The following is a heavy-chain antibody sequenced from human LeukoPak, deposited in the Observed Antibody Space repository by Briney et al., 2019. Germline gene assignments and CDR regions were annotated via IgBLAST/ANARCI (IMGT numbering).Heavy chain of an antibody. CDR1: GDSINTDHY. D-gene: IGHD1/OR15-1a*01. CDR3: ARGPGDNWNIFDY. J-gene: IGHJ4*02. V-gene: IGHV4-59*11. Sequence: SETLSLTCTVSGDSINTDHYWSWIRQTPGKGLEWIGYIYSRGTTNYNPSLKSRVTISVDKSKNQFSLKLSSVTAADTAVYYCARGPGDNWNIFDYWGQGTLVTVSS. CDR2: IYSRGTT.